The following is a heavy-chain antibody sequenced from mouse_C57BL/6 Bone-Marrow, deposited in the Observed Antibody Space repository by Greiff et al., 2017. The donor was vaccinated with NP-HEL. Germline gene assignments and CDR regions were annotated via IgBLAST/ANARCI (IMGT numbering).Heavy chain of an antibody. Sequence: EVQLQQSGPELVKPGASVKISCKASGYTFTDYYMNWVKQSHGKSLEWIGDINPNNGGTSYNQKFKGKATLTVDKSSSTAYMELRSLTSEDSAVYYCAGPYDPGNYFDYWGRGTTLPVSS. CDR1: GYTFTDYY. CDR2: INPNNGGT. CDR3: AGPYDPGNYFDY. J-gene: IGHJ2*01. D-gene: IGHD2-3*01. V-gene: IGHV1-26*01.